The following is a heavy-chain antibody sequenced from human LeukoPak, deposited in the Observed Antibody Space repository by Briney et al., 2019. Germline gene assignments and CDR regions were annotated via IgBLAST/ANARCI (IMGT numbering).Heavy chain of an antibody. CDR1: GGSISSYY. D-gene: IGHD2-2*01. CDR2: IYYSGST. J-gene: IGHJ3*02. V-gene: IGHV4-59*01. CDR3: ARSPPLGYCSSTSCLGAFDI. Sequence: SETLSLTCTISGGSISSYYWSWIRQPPGKGLEWIGYIYYSGSTNYNPSLKSRVTISVDTSKNQFSLKLSSVTAADTAVYYCARSPPLGYCSSTSCLGAFDIWGQGTMVTVSS.